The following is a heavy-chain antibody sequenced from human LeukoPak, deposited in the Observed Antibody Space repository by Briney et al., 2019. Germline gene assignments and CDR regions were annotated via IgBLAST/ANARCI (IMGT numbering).Heavy chain of an antibody. Sequence: PGGSLRLSCAASGFTFSSYAMSWVRQAPGKGLEWVSAISGSGGSTYYADSVKGRFTISRDNSKNTLYLQMNSLRAEDTTVYYCAKGFTVVIDPFDYWGQGTLVTVSS. CDR1: GFTFSSYA. CDR3: AKGFTVVIDPFDY. J-gene: IGHJ4*02. D-gene: IGHD4-23*01. V-gene: IGHV3-23*01. CDR2: ISGSGGST.